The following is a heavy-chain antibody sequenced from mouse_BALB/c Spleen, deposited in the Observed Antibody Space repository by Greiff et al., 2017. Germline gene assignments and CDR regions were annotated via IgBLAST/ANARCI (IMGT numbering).Heavy chain of an antibody. CDR3: ARDLYYGSSYGWYFDV. D-gene: IGHD1-1*01. CDR2: ISDGGSYT. CDR1: GFTFRDYY. Sequence: EVQLVASGGGLVKPGGSLKLSCAASGFTFRDYYLYWVRQTPEKRLEWVATISDGGSYTYYPDSVKGRFTISRDNAKNNLYLQMSSLKSEDTAMYYCARDLYYGSSYGWYFDVGGAGTTVTVSA. J-gene: IGHJ1*01. V-gene: IGHV5-4*02.